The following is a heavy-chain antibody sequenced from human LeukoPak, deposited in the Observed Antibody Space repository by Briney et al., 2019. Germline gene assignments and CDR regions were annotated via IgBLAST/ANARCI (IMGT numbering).Heavy chain of an antibody. CDR3: AKGAYVDYYNYYYMDV. D-gene: IGHD3-16*01. J-gene: IGHJ6*03. CDR2: IYYSGST. Sequence: SSETLSLTCTVSGGSISSYYWSWIRQAPGKGLECIGYIYYSGSTNYNPSLKSRVTISVDTSKNQFSLKLSSVTAADTAVYYCAKGAYVDYYNYYYMDVWGKGTTVTVSS. V-gene: IGHV4-59*01. CDR1: GGSISSYY.